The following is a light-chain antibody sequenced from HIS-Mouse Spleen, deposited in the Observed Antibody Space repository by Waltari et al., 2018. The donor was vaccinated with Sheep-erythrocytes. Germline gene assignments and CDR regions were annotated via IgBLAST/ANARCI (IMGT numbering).Light chain of an antibody. Sequence: SYELTQPPSVSASPGQPASIPCSGDKLGDNYAAWYQQKPGQSPVLVIDQDSKRPSGSPERFSGSNSGNTATLTISGTQAMDEANYYCQAWDSSTDVVFGGGTKLTVL. J-gene: IGLJ2*01. CDR1: KLGDNY. CDR2: QDS. CDR3: QAWDSSTDVV. V-gene: IGLV3-1*01.